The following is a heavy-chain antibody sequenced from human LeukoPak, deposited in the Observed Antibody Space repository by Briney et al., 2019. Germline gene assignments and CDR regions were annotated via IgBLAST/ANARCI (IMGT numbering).Heavy chain of an antibody. CDR3: AKGYSTTYYYFDS. V-gene: IGHV3-23*01. D-gene: IGHD6-13*01. Sequence: GGSLRLSCVASGFTFSDYAMTWVRHTPAKGLEWVSAISGSGGSTNYADSVKGRFVISRDNSKNTLFLQMNSLRAEDTAVYSCAKGYSTTYYYFDSWGQGTLVTVSS. CDR2: ISGSGGST. CDR1: GFTFSDYA. J-gene: IGHJ4*02.